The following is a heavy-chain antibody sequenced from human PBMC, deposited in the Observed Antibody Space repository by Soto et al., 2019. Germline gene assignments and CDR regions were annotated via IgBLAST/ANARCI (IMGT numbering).Heavy chain of an antibody. CDR2: IIPIFGTA. CDR3: ARDVEYSSSSSGYNWFDP. D-gene: IGHD6-6*01. Sequence: SVTVSCKASGGTFSSYAISWVRQAPGQGLEWMGGIIPIFGTANYAQKFQGRVTITADESTSTAYMELSSLRSEDTAVYYCARDVEYSSSSSGYNWFDPWGQGTLVTVSS. J-gene: IGHJ5*02. CDR1: GGTFSSYA. V-gene: IGHV1-69*13.